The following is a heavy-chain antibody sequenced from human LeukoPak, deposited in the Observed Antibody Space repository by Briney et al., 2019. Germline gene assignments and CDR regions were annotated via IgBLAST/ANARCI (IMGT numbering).Heavy chain of an antibody. CDR3: ARGRREWLQYYGMDV. D-gene: IGHD3-3*01. CDR1: GYTFTSYD. Sequence: AAVKVSCKASGYTFTSYDINWVRQATGQGLEWMGWMNPNSGNTGYAQKFQGRVTMTRNTSISTAYMELSSLRSEDTAVYYCARGRREWLQYYGMDVWGQGTTVTVS. CDR2: MNPNSGNT. V-gene: IGHV1-8*01. J-gene: IGHJ6*02.